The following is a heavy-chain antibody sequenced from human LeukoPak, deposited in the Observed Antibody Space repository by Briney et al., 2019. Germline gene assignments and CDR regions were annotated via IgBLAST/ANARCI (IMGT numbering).Heavy chain of an antibody. CDR2: ISGAGGST. CDR3: AKGLGYCSSTSCPVYYYYMDV. J-gene: IGHJ6*03. V-gene: IGHV3-23*01. Sequence: GGSLKLSCTASGFTFSSYAMSWVRQGPGKGLEWVSGISGAGGSTYNADSVKGRFTISRDNSKNTLYLQMNSLRADDTAVYYCAKGLGYCSSTSCPVYYYYMDVWGKGTTVTVSS. CDR1: GFTFSSYA. D-gene: IGHD2-2*01.